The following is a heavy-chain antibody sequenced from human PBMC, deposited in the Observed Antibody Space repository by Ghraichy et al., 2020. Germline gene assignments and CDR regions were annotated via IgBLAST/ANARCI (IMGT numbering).Heavy chain of an antibody. D-gene: IGHD1-1*01. CDR3: ARGGKLSFDY. CDR1: GFTFSSYS. Sequence: GGSLRLSCAASGFTFSSYSMNWVRQAPGKGLEWISYISSSSSTIYYADSVKGRFTISRDNAKNSLYLQLNSLRAEDTAVYYCARGGKLSFDYWGQGTLVTVSS. V-gene: IGHV3-48*04. CDR2: ISSSSSTI. J-gene: IGHJ4*02.